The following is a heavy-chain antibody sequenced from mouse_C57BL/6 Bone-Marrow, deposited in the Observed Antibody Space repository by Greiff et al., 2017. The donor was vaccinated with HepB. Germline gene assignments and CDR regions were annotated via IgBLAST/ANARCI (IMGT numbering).Heavy chain of an antibody. CDR2: ISSGGSYT. CDR1: GFTFSSYG. D-gene: IGHD1-1*01. CDR3: ARRHYYGTLYAMDY. V-gene: IGHV5-6*01. J-gene: IGHJ4*01. Sequence: VQLKESGGDLVKPGGSLKLSCAASGFTFSSYGMSWVRQTPDKRLEWVATISSGGSYTYYPDSVKGRFTISRDNAKNTLYLQMSSLKSEDTAMYYCARRHYYGTLYAMDYWGQGTSVTVSS.